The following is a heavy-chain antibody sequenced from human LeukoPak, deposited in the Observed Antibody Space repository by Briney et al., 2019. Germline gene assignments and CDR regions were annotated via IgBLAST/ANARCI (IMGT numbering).Heavy chain of an antibody. D-gene: IGHD4-17*01. J-gene: IGHJ3*02. CDR1: GITASGYA. V-gene: IGHV3-23*01. CDR3: AKDPTGDYIGAFDM. CDR2: ISGSGDRT. Sequence: GGSLRLSCAASGITASGYAMTWVRQAPGKGLEWVSSISGSGDRTMYADSVKGRFTISRDNFKNTLYLQMNSLRAEDTALYHCAKDPTGDYIGAFDMWGQGTMVTVSS.